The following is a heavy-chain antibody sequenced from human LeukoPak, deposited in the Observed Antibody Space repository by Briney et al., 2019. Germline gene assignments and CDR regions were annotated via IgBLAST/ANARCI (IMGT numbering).Heavy chain of an antibody. CDR2: IYSGGST. V-gene: IGHV3-66*01. CDR1: GFTVSSNY. J-gene: IGHJ4*02. D-gene: IGHD1-26*01. Sequence: PGGSLRLSCAASGFTVSSNYMTWVRQAPGKGLEWVSVIYSGGSTDYADSVKGRFTISRDNSKNTLYLQMNSLRAEDTAVYYCARESPGATRDDWGQGTLVTVSS. CDR3: ARESPGATRDD.